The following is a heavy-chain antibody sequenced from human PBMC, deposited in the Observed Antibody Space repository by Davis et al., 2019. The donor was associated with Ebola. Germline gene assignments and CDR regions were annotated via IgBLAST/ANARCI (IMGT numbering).Heavy chain of an antibody. CDR2: IKQDGSEK. V-gene: IGHV3-7*01. Sequence: GESLKISCAASGFTFSSYWMSWVRQAPGKGLEWVANIKQDGSEKYYVDSVKGRFTISRDNAKNTLYLQMNSLRAEDTAVYYCARGGSGYSDYWGQGTLVTVSS. D-gene: IGHD2-15*01. CDR3: ARGGSGYSDY. CDR1: GFTFSSYW. J-gene: IGHJ4*02.